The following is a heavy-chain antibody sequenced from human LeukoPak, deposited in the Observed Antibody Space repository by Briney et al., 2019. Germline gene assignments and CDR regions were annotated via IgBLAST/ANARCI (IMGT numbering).Heavy chain of an antibody. V-gene: IGHV4-59*08. CDR3: TRLYAVGATPNFHY. CDR2: IYYSGST. D-gene: IGHD1-26*01. J-gene: IGHJ4*02. CDR1: GGSISSYY. Sequence: PSETLSLTCTVSGGSISSYYWSWIRQPPGKGLEWIGYIYYSGSTNYNPSLKRRVTISVDTSKNQFSRKLISVTAADTAVYHRTRLYAVGATPNFHYWRQRTLVTVSS.